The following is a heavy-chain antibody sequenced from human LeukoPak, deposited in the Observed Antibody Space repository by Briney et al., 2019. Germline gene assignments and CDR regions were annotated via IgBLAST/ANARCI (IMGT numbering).Heavy chain of an antibody. CDR2: ISYSGVS. V-gene: IGHV4-59*08. J-gene: IGHJ5*02. Sequence: SEALSLTCTVPSAAISRSYWIWIRQTPGKGLEWIGYISYSGVSTYNPSLGSRVTISRDTSKNEVSLNLSSVTAADTAVYFCARLPEGGYATSLGWLDPWGQGTRVTVSS. D-gene: IGHD5-24*01. CDR3: ARLPEGGYATSLGWLDP. CDR1: SAAISRSY.